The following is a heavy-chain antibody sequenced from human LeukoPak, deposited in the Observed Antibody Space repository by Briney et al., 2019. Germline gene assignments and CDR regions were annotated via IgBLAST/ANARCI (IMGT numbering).Heavy chain of an antibody. D-gene: IGHD3-9*01. Sequence: SETLSLTCTVSGGSISRYYWSWIRQPPGKGLEWIGYIYYSGSTNYNPSLKSRVTISVDTSKNQFSLKLSSVTAADTAAYYCARGTYILRYFDWVNWFDPWGQGTLVTVSS. CDR2: IYYSGST. CDR1: GGSISRYY. J-gene: IGHJ5*02. CDR3: ARGTYILRYFDWVNWFDP. V-gene: IGHV4-59*01.